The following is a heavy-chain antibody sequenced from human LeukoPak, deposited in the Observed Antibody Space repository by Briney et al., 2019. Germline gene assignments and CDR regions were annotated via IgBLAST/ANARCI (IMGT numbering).Heavy chain of an antibody. V-gene: IGHV4-39*01. D-gene: IGHD2-15*01. CDR2: IYYSGST. CDR1: GGSISSSSYY. Sequence: SETLSLTCTVSGGSISSSSYYWGWIRQPPGKGLEWIGGIYYSGSTYYNPSLKSRVTISVDTSKNQFSLKLSSVTAADTAVYYCARGVYCSGGSCHFDYWGQGTLVTVSS. J-gene: IGHJ4*02. CDR3: ARGVYCSGGSCHFDY.